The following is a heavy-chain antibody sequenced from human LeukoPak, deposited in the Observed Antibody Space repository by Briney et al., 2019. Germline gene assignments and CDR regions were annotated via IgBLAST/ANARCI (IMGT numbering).Heavy chain of an antibody. D-gene: IGHD3-9*01. CDR3: ARGGKYYDILTEDY. CDR1: GGSISSYY. J-gene: IGHJ4*02. CDR2: IYTSGST. V-gene: IGHV4-4*07. Sequence: SETLSLTCTVSGGSISSYYWSWIRQPAGKGLEWIGRIYTSGSTNYNPSLKSRVTMSVDTSKNQFSLKLSSVTAADTAAYYCARGGKYYDILTEDYWGQGTLVTVSS.